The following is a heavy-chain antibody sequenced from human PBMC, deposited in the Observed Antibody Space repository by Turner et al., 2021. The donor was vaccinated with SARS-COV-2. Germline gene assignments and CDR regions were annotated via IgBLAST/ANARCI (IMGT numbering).Heavy chain of an antibody. V-gene: IGHV3-30*18. D-gene: IGHD1-26*01. CDR3: AKGGATDPYYFDY. CDR1: GFTFRSYG. Sequence: QVQLVESGGGVVQPGWSVRLSCAACGFTFRSYGMRWVRQAPGKGLEWVAVISYDGSNKYYADSVKGRFTISRDNSKNTLYLQMNSLRAEDTAVYYCAKGGATDPYYFDYWGQGTLVTVSS. J-gene: IGHJ4*02. CDR2: ISYDGSNK.